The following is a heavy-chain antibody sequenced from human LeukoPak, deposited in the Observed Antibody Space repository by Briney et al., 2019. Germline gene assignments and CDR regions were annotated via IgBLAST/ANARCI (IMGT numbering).Heavy chain of an antibody. CDR2: ISGSGGST. V-gene: IGHV3-23*01. CDR3: AKDPKKTYYYDSSGSHFDY. D-gene: IGHD3-22*01. J-gene: IGHJ4*02. CDR1: GFTFSSYA. Sequence: PPGGSLRLSCAASGFTFSSYAMSWVRQAPGKGLEWVSAISGSGGSTYYADSVKGRFTISRDNSKNTLYLQMNSLRAEDTAVYYCAKDPKKTYYYDSSGSHFDYWGQGTLVTVSS.